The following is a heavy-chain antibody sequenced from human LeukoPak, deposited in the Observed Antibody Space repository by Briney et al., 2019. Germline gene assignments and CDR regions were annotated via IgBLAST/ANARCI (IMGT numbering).Heavy chain of an antibody. CDR2: ISGSGGST. D-gene: IGHD3-22*01. CDR1: GFTFSSYA. J-gene: IGHJ4*02. Sequence: GGSLRLSCAASGFTFSSYAMSWVRQAPGKGLEWVSAISGSGGSTYYADSVKGRFTISRDNSKNTLYLQMNSPRAEDTAVYYCAKDPGRYYDSSGYKSDYWGQGTLVTVSS. CDR3: AKDPGRYYDSSGYKSDY. V-gene: IGHV3-23*01.